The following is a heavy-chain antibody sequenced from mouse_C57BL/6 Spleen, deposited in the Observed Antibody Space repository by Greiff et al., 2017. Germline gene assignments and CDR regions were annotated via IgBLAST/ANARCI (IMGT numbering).Heavy chain of an antibody. Sequence: LLKPGASVKMSCKASGYTFTDYYMNWVKQSHGKSLEWIGVIHPYNGGTSYNQKFKGKATLTVDKSSSTAYMELNSLTSEDSAVYYCARRGGDWYMDDWGTGTSVTVSS. V-gene: IGHV1-19*01. CDR1: GYTFTDYY. J-gene: IGHJ1*03. CDR3: ARRGGDWYMDD. CDR2: IHPYNGGT. D-gene: IGHD1-1*02.